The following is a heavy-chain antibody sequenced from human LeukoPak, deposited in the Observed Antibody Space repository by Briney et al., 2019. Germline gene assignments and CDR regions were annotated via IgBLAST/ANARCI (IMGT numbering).Heavy chain of an antibody. CDR1: GFTFDDYG. CDR2: INWNGGST. D-gene: IGHD6-13*01. CDR3: ARREAAAGLDSMYYFDY. J-gene: IGHJ4*02. V-gene: IGHV3-20*04. Sequence: PGGSLRLSCAASGFTFDDYGMSWVRQAPGKGLEWVSGINWNGGSTGYADSVKGRFTISRDSAKNSLYLQMNSLRAEDTALYYCARREAAAGLDSMYYFDYWGQGTLVTVSS.